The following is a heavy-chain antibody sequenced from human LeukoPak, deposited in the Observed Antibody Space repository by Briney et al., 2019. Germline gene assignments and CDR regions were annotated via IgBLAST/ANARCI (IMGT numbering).Heavy chain of an antibody. J-gene: IGHJ6*02. CDR1: GFTVSGNY. D-gene: IGHD6-19*01. CDR2: IYSVGST. V-gene: IGHV3-66*01. Sequence: GGSLRLSCAASGFTVSGNYMSWGRQAPGKGLGWVSVIYSVGSTYYADSVKGRLTISRDNSKNTLYLQMNSLRAEDTAVYYCARDNGMTSGWYAGRIDYYYGMAVWGQGNTVTVSS. CDR3: ARDNGMTSGWYAGRIDYYYGMAV.